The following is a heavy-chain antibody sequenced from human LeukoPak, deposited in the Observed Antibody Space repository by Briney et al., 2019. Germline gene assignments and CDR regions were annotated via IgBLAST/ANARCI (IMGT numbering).Heavy chain of an antibody. CDR2: IYYSGST. V-gene: IGHV4-59*12. Sequence: SETLSLTCTVXXXXXSSYXWSWIRQPPXXXXXXXXYIYYSGSTNYNPSLKSRVTISVDTSKNQFSLKLSSVTAADTAVYYCARAPNYYVERGAFDYWGQGTLVTVSS. CDR3: ARAPNYYVERGAFDY. J-gene: IGHJ4*02. D-gene: IGHD3-10*02. CDR1: XXXXSSYX.